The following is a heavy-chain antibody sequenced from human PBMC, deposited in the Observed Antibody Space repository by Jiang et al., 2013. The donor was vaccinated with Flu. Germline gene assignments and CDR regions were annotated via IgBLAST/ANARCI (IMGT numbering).Heavy chain of an antibody. Sequence: VQLVESGGGVVQPGRSLRLSCVVPGFNFSNFGMHWVRQAPGKGLEWVAVISHDARKVYSADSAKGRFTISRDNFKNTLYLQMNTLRLEDSAVYFCAKDLTIDVETGNLNLFEHWGQGTLVTVST. CDR1: GFNFSNFG. J-gene: IGHJ4*02. CDR2: ISHDARKV. V-gene: IGHV3-30*18. D-gene: IGHD5-18*01. CDR3: AKDLTIDVETGNLNLFEH.